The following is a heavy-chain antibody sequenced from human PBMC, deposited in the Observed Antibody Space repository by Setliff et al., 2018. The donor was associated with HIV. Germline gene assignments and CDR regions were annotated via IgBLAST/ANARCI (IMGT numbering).Heavy chain of an antibody. CDR3: ARDSPNYDSTGYYYPDF. J-gene: IGHJ4*02. V-gene: IGHV1-18*04. CDR2: ISTYNGNR. Sequence: ASVKVSCKASGYTFTGYHMHWVRQAPGQGLEWMGWISTYNGNRNYAQKLQGRVTMTTDTSTTTAYMEVRSLRSDDTAVYYCARDSPNYDSTGYYYPDFWGQGTLVTVPQ. CDR1: GYTFTGYH. D-gene: IGHD3-22*01.